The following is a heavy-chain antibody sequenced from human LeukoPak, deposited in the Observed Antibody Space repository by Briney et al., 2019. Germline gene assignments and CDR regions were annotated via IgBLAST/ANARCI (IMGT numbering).Heavy chain of an antibody. V-gene: IGHV3-33*01. CDR2: IWYDGSNK. Sequence: GGSLRLSCAASGFTFSSYGMHWVCQAPGKGLEWVAVIWYDGSNKYYADSVKGRFTISRDNSKNTLYLQMNSLRAEDTAVYYCARGGVSSGWYYNFDYWGQGTLVTVSS. CDR1: GFTFSSYG. D-gene: IGHD6-19*01. CDR3: ARGGVSSGWYYNFDY. J-gene: IGHJ4*02.